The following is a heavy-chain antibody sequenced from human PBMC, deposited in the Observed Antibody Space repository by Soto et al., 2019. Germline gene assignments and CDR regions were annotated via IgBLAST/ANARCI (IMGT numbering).Heavy chain of an antibody. D-gene: IGHD5-18*01. J-gene: IGHJ4*02. V-gene: IGHV4-34*01. Sequence: QVQLQQWGAGLLKPSETLSLTCPVYGGSFSGYYWSWIHQPRGRGREWSGEVNHSGCTNYNPSLKRRVTDPGDTNKNQFSLKLSSVTAAETAVYYCASRNQPPVGYSYGSPIDYWGQGTLVTVSS. CDR3: ASRNQPPVGYSYGSPIDY. CDR1: GGSFSGYY. CDR2: VNHSGCT.